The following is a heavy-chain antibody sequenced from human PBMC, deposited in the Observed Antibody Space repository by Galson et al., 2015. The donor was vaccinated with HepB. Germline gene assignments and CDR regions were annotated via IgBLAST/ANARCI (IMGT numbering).Heavy chain of an antibody. CDR3: ARGYYDSSGYYYEWYYYYGMDV. CDR2: IIPIFGTA. Sequence: SVKVSCKASGGTFSSYAISWVRQAPGQGLEWMGGIIPIFGTANYAQKFQGRVTITADKSTSTAYMELSSLRSEDTAVYYCARGYYDSSGYYYEWYYYYGMDVWGQGTTVTVSS. D-gene: IGHD3-22*01. V-gene: IGHV1-69*06. J-gene: IGHJ6*02. CDR1: GGTFSSYA.